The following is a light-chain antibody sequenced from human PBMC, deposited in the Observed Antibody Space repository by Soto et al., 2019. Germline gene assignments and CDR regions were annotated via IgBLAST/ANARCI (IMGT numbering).Light chain of an antibody. V-gene: IGLV2-8*01. J-gene: IGLJ2*01. CDR1: SSDVGGYKY. CDR2: EVT. CDR3: SSFAGSNNPVV. Sequence: QSVLTQPPSASGSPGQSVTISCTGTSSDVGGYKYVSWYQQYPGKAPKVMIYEVTKRPSGVPDRFSGSKSGNTASLTVSGLQAEDEADYYCSSFAGSNNPVVFGGGTKLTVL.